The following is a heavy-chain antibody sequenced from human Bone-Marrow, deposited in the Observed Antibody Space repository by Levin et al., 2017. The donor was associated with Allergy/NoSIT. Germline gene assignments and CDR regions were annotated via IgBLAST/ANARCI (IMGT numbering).Heavy chain of an antibody. CDR1: GGSISSYY. CDR2: IYISGNT. CDR3: ARDSGGNGYPDY. D-gene: IGHD3-22*01. Sequence: SETLSLTCTVSGGSISSYYWSWIRQPTGKGLEWIGRIYISGNTNYNTSLKSRIAMSLDTSRNQVSLTLNSVTAADTAVYYCARDSGGNGYPDYWGQGTLVTVSS. V-gene: IGHV4-4*07. J-gene: IGHJ4*02.